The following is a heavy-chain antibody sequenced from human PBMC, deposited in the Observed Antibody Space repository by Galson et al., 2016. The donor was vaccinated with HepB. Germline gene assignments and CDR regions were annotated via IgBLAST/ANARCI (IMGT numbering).Heavy chain of an antibody. D-gene: IGHD2/OR15-2a*01. CDR2: INNDGTTT. Sequence: SLRLSCAASGFSFSYYWMHWVRQAPGKGLEWVSRINNDGTTTNYADSVKGRFINSRDIAKDTLYLQMNSLRAEDTAVYYCARSVNGSFDFWGGGTLVTVSS. CDR1: GFSFSYYW. J-gene: IGHJ4*02. CDR3: ARSVNGSFDF. V-gene: IGHV3-74*01.